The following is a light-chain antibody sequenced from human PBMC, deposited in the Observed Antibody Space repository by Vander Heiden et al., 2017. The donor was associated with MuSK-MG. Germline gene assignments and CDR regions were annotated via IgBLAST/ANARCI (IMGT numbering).Light chain of an antibody. Sequence: EIVLTQSPDTLSLSPGERVTLSCRASQSVGSTYLAWYQQKPGQAPRLLIYDASSKATCNPDRFNGNWAWTDFTLTISRLEPEDFAVYYCQQYGRSPPITFGQGTRLDIK. CDR1: QSVGSTY. CDR3: QQYGRSPPIT. J-gene: IGKJ5*01. V-gene: IGKV3-20*01. CDR2: DAS.